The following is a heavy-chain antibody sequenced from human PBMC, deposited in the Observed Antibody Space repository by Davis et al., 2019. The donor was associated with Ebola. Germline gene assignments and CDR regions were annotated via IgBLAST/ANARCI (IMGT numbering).Heavy chain of an antibody. J-gene: IGHJ4*02. V-gene: IGHV4-34*01. CDR3: ARGEGMDSSGPKN. CDR1: GGSFSGYY. Sequence: PSETLSLTCAVYGGSFSGYYWSWIRQPPGKGLEWIGEINHSGSTNYNPSLKSRVTISVDTSKNQFSLKLSSVTAADTAVYYCARGEGMDSSGPKNWGQGTLVTVSS. D-gene: IGHD3-22*01. CDR2: INHSGST.